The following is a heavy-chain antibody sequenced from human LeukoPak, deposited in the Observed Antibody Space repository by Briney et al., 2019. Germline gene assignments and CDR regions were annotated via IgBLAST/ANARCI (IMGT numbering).Heavy chain of an antibody. CDR2: ISYEGSNK. CDR3: ARLGYQLPYYYYYYMDV. Sequence: GGSLRLSCAASGFTLSSYAMHWVRQAPGKGLEWVAVISYEGSNKYYADSVKGRFTISRDNSKNTLYLQMNSLRAEDTAVYYCARLGYQLPYYYYYYMDVWGKGTTVTVSS. D-gene: IGHD2-2*01. V-gene: IGHV3-30-3*01. J-gene: IGHJ6*03. CDR1: GFTLSSYA.